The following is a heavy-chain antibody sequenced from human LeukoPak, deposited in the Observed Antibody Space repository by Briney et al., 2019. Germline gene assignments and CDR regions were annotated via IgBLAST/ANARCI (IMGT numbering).Heavy chain of an antibody. J-gene: IGHJ6*02. Sequence: GGSLRLSCAASGLTFSNYDMSWVRQAPGKGLEWVSSISSSSSYIYYADSVKGRFTISRDNAKNSLYLQMNSLRAEDTAVYYCARERVIAAAGPSYYYYGMDVWGQGTTVTVSS. CDR1: GLTFSNYD. D-gene: IGHD6-13*01. CDR3: ARERVIAAAGPSYYYYGMDV. V-gene: IGHV3-21*01. CDR2: ISSSSSYI.